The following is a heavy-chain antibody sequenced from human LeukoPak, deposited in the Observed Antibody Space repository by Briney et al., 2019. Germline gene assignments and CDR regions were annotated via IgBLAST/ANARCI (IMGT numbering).Heavy chain of an antibody. CDR1: GYSFTYYW. Sequence: GESLKISCKGSGYSFTYYWIAWVRQMPGKGLEWMGIIYPADSDTRYSPSFQGQVTISADKSTSTAYLQWSSLKASDTAMYYCATGASKVTTDFANYWGQGTQVAVSS. J-gene: IGHJ4*02. D-gene: IGHD4-17*01. CDR2: IYPADSDT. V-gene: IGHV5-51*01. CDR3: ATGASKVTTDFANY.